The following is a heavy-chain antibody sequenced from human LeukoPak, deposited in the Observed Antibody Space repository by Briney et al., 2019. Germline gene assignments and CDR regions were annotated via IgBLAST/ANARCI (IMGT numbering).Heavy chain of an antibody. V-gene: IGHV3-30*04. Sequence: GRSLRLSCAASGFTFSSYAMHWVRQAPGKGLEWVAVISYGGSNKYYADSVKGRFTISRDNSKNTLYLQMNSLRAEDTAVYYCARVGGFPRPTMVRGVIRGMDVWGKGTTVTVSS. D-gene: IGHD3-10*01. CDR1: GFTFSSYA. CDR2: ISYGGSNK. J-gene: IGHJ6*04. CDR3: ARVGGFPRPTMVRGVIRGMDV.